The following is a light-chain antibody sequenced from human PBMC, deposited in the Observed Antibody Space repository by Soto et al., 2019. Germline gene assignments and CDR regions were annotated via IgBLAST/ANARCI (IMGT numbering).Light chain of an antibody. CDR1: QSTARF. V-gene: IGKV1-39*01. J-gene: IGKJ2*01. Sequence: DLQMTQSPSSLSAAVGDRVTITCRASQSTARFLNWYQQKPGEVPKLLIFGASYLRSGVPSRFSGSGSGTHFALTITSLQPEDFATYFCQQRHIAPYTFGQGTNL. CDR3: QQRHIAPYT. CDR2: GAS.